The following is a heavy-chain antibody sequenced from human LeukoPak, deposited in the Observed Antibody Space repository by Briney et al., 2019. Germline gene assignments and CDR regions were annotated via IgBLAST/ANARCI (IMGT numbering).Heavy chain of an antibody. Sequence: ASVTVSFTASGYTFTCYYIDSVREAPGQGQGWMGLINPSGGSTSYAQKFQGRVTMTRDTSTCPVNMELSSLRSEDSAVYYCARSAPQGYGTSTSCYARSAFYIGGQGTMVTVSS. D-gene: IGHD2-2*01. CDR2: INPSGGST. CDR3: ARSAPQGYGTSTSCYARSAFYI. J-gene: IGHJ3*02. CDR1: GYTFTCYY. V-gene: IGHV1-46*01.